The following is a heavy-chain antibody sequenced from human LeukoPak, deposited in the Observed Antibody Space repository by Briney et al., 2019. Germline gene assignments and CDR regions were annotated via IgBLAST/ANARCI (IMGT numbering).Heavy chain of an antibody. CDR2: IYTSGST. V-gene: IGHV4-61*02. CDR1: GGSISSGSYY. J-gene: IGHJ5*02. Sequence: SQTLSLTCTVSGGSISSGSYYWSWIRQPAGKGLEWIGRIYTSGSTNYNPSLKSRVTISVDTSKNQFSLKLSSVTAADTAVYYCARGYSGYDTWGQGTLVTVSS. D-gene: IGHD5-12*01. CDR3: ARGYSGYDT.